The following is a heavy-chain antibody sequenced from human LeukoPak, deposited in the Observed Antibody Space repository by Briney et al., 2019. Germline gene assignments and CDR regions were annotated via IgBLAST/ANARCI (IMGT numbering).Heavy chain of an antibody. CDR3: ARSRSGTQPSDY. D-gene: IGHD6-19*01. CDR2: INPNSGGT. V-gene: IGHV1-2*02. CDR1: GYTFTGYY. J-gene: IGHJ4*02. Sequence: ASVKVSCEASGYTFTGYYMHWVRQAPGQGLEWMGWINPNSGGTNYAQKFQGRVTMTRDTSISTAYMELSRLRSDDTAVYYCARSRSGTQPSDYWGQGTLVTVSS.